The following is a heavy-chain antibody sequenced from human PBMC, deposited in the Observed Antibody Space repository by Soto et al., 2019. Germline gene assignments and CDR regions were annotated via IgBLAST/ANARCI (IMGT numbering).Heavy chain of an antibody. CDR3: TTVGYYGSGSYLAPYFNY. D-gene: IGHD3-10*01. J-gene: IGHJ4*02. V-gene: IGHV3-15*01. Sequence: EVQLVESGGGLVKPGGSLRLSCAASGFTFSNVWMNWVRQAPGKGLEWVGRIKSKSDGGTTDYAAPVKGRFTISRDDSKNTLYLQMNILKTEDTAVYYCTTVGYYGSGSYLAPYFNYWGQGTLVTVSS. CDR2: IKSKSDGGTT. CDR1: GFTFSNVW.